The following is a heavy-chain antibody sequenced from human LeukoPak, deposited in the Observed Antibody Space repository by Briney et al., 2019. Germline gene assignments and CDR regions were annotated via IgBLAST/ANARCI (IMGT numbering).Heavy chain of an antibody. CDR2: IYYSGST. V-gene: IGHV4-31*03. CDR1: GGSISSGGYY. D-gene: IGHD4-17*01. J-gene: IGHJ4*02. CDR3: VGYGDYGFDY. Sequence: KPSQTLSLTCTVSGGSISSGGYYWSWIRQHPGKGLEWIGYIYYSGSTYYNPSLKSRVTISVDTPKNQFSLKLSSVTAADTAVYYCVGYGDYGFDYWGQGTLVTVSS.